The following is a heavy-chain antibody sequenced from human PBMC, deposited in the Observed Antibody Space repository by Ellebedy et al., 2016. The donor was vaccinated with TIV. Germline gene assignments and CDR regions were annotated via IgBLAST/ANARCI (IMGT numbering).Heavy chain of an antibody. CDR1: GGTFSSSA. Sequence: AASVNVSCKASGGTFSSSAISWVRQAPRQGLEWLGGIIPIFGTPNHAQKFQGRVTITADESTSTAYMELSSLRSEDTAVYYCARAFSGWSYFYYGMDVWGQGTTVTVSS. CDR3: ARAFSGWSYFYYGMDV. V-gene: IGHV1-69*13. CDR2: IIPIFGTP. D-gene: IGHD6-19*01. J-gene: IGHJ6*02.